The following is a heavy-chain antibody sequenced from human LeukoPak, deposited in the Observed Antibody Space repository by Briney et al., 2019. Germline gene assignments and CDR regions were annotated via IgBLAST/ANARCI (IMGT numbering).Heavy chain of an antibody. Sequence: GASVKVSCKASGGTFSSYAISWVRQAPGQGLEWMGRIIPIFGTANYAQKFQGRVTITTDESTSTAYMELSSLRSEDTAVYYCARHVYSNYQVAYYYYYMDVWGKGTTVTVSS. V-gene: IGHV1-69*05. CDR3: ARHVYSNYQVAYYYYYMDV. CDR1: GGTFSSYA. CDR2: IIPIFGTA. D-gene: IGHD4-11*01. J-gene: IGHJ6*03.